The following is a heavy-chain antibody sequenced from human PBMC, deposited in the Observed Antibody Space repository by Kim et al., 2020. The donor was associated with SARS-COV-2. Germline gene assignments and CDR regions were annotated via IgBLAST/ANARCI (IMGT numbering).Heavy chain of an antibody. CDR3: AKDVWFGDSAPSWFDP. D-gene: IGHD3-10*01. V-gene: IGHV1-18*04. J-gene: IGHJ5*02. CDR2: INTYNNDS. Sequence: ASVKVSCKASGYNFENYGITWVRQAPGQGLECMGWINTYNNDSKYVQKFQDRISMTADRSTNTVYMELRDLRPDDTAVYYCAKDVWFGDSAPSWFDPWGQGTLVAVSS. CDR1: GYNFENYG.